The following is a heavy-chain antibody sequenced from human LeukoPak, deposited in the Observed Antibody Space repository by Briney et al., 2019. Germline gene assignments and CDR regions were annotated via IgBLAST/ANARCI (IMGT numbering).Heavy chain of an antibody. V-gene: IGHV3-21*01. CDR3: ARDGSAYNLDY. Sequence: GGSLRLSCAASGFTFSSHSMNWVRQAPGKGLEWVSSFGTRSSSIYYADSVKGRFTVSRDNAKNTLNLQMNSLRAEDTAVYFCARDGSAYNLDYWGQGVLVTVSS. CDR1: GFTFSSHS. J-gene: IGHJ4*02. D-gene: IGHD3-16*01. CDR2: FGTRSSSI.